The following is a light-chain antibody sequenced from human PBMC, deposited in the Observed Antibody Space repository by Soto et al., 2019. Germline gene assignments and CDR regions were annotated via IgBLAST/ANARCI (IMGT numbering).Light chain of an antibody. J-gene: IGKJ1*01. CDR3: MQALQTPST. CDR1: QSLLHTDGYNY. Sequence: DTVMTQSPLSLPVTPGEPASISCWSSQSLLHTDGYNYLDWYLQKPGQSPQLLIDLGSYRASGVPGRFSGSGSRTDFTLKISRVEAEDVGVYYCMQALQTPSTFGQGTKLEI. CDR2: LGS. V-gene: IGKV2-28*01.